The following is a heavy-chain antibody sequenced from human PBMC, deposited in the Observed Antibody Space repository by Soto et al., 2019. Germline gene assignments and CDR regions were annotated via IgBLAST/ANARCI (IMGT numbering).Heavy chain of an antibody. D-gene: IGHD4-17*01. V-gene: IGHV4-30-2*01. CDR3: AGGYGDYEGWFDP. Sequence: QLQLQESGSGLVKPSQTLSLTCAVSGGSISSGGYSWSWIRQPPGKGLEWIGYIYHSGSTYYNPSLKSRVTIPVDRSKNQFSLKLSSVTAADTAVYYCAGGYGDYEGWFDPWGQGTLVTVSS. CDR2: IYHSGST. J-gene: IGHJ5*02. CDR1: GGSISSGGYS.